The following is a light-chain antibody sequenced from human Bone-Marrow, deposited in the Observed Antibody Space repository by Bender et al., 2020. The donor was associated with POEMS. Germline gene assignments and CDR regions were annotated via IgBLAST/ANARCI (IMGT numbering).Light chain of an antibody. V-gene: IGLV3-25*03. CDR3: QSADTNSIYHT. J-gene: IGLJ2*01. CDR1: ALSNQY. Sequence: SDELTQPPSVSVSPGQTARITCSGDALSNQYGHWYQHKPGQAPLVLIYKDTERPSGIPERFSGSTSGTTVTLTITDVQAEDEADYYCQSADTNSIYHTFGGGTKLTVL. CDR2: KDT.